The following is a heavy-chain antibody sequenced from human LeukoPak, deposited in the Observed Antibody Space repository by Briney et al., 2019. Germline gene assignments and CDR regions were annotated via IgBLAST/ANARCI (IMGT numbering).Heavy chain of an antibody. V-gene: IGHV3-30*04. CDR1: GFTFSSYA. CDR3: ARSPGILGTNYFDY. CDR2: ISYDGSNK. J-gene: IGHJ4*02. Sequence: GGSLRLSCAAPGFTFSSYAMHWVRQAPGKGLEWVAVISYDGSNKNYADSVKGRSTISGDNSKNTLYLQMNSLRAEDTSVYYCARSPGILGTNYFDYWGQGTLVTVSS. D-gene: IGHD1-26*01.